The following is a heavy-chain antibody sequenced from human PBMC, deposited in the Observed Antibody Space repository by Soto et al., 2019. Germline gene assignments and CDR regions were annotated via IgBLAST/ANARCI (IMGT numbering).Heavy chain of an antibody. CDR3: ARERHYYGSGSYEHYYGMDV. J-gene: IGHJ6*02. Sequence: SVKVSCKASGGTFSSYTISWVRQAPGQGLEWMGRIIPILGIANYAQKFQGRVTITADKSTSTAYMELSSLRSEDTAVYYCARERHYYGSGSYEHYYGMDVWGQGTTVTVSS. V-gene: IGHV1-69*04. CDR1: GGTFSSYT. CDR2: IIPILGIA. D-gene: IGHD3-10*01.